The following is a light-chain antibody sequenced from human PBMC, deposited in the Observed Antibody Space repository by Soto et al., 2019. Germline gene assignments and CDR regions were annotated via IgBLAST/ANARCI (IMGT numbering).Light chain of an antibody. CDR3: SSYVVSHNLE. J-gene: IGLJ3*02. Sequence: QSALTQPPSASGSPGQSVTISCTGATIGLVGYNYVSWYQQRPGNAPKLIIYDVTKRPSGVPDRFSGSKSGDTASLTVSGLQAAAEADYYCSSYVVSHNLEFGGGTKLTVL. CDR1: TIGLVGYNY. V-gene: IGLV2-8*01. CDR2: DVT.